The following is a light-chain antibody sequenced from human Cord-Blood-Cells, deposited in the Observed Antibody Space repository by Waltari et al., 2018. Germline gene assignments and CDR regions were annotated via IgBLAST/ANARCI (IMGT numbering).Light chain of an antibody. CDR2: DAS. Sequence: DIQMTQSPSTLSASVGDRVTITCRASQSISSWLAWYQQKPGKAPKLLIYDASSLESGVPPRFSGSGSGTEFTLTISSLQPDEFATYYCKQYNSYWTFGQGTKVEIK. CDR3: KQYNSYWT. CDR1: QSISSW. J-gene: IGKJ1*01. V-gene: IGKV1-5*01.